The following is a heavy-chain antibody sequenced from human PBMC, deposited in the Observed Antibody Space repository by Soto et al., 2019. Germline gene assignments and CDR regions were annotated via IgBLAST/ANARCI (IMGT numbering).Heavy chain of an antibody. D-gene: IGHD5-18*01. CDR2: IWFDGSTK. CDR3: ARILDTAGMDV. CDR1: GFTFTNYG. V-gene: IGHV3-33*01. J-gene: IGHJ6*01. Sequence: QVQLVESGGGVVQPGRSLRLSCAASGFTFTNYGMHWVRQAPGKGLEWVAVIWFDGSTKYYADSVKGRFAISRDNSKNTLYLQMNSLRAEDTAVYYGARILDTAGMDVW.